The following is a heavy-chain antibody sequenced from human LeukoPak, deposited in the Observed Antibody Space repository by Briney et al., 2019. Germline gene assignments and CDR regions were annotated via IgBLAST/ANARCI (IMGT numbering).Heavy chain of an antibody. D-gene: IGHD3-3*01. V-gene: IGHV4-4*07. J-gene: IGHJ4*02. CDR3: ARDTPYLGRFLEWLSAYYFDY. Sequence: SETLSLTCTVSGGSISSYYWSWIPQPPGKGLVWIGRIYTSGSTNYNHSLKSRVTMSVDTSKNQFSLKLSSVTAADTAVYYCARDTPYLGRFLEWLSAYYFDYWGQGTLVTVSS. CDR2: IYTSGST. CDR1: GGSISSYY.